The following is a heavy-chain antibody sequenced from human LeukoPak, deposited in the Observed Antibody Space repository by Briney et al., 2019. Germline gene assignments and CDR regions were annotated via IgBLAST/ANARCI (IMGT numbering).Heavy chain of an antibody. D-gene: IGHD1-1*01. V-gene: IGHV1-2*02. Sequence: GASVKVSCKASGYTFTGYYMHWVRQAPGQGLEWMGWIKPNNGGTNCAQKFQGRVTMTTDTSTSTAYMELRSLRSDDTAVYYCTSQRKYWGQGTLVTVSS. J-gene: IGHJ4*02. CDR1: GYTFTGYY. CDR2: IKPNNGGT. CDR3: TSQRKY.